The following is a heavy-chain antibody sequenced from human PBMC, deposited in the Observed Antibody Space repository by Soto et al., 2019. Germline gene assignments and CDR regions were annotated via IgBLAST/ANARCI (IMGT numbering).Heavy chain of an antibody. D-gene: IGHD1-26*01. J-gene: IGHJ4*02. Sequence: GGSLRLSCAASGFTFSDYYMTWIRQAPGKGLEWVSYISSSGYTIYDADSVKGRFTISRDNAKNSLYLQMNSLRAEDTAVYYCAKAVYSGSYFDYWGPGTLVTVSS. CDR1: GFTFSDYY. V-gene: IGHV3-11*04. CDR3: AKAVYSGSYFDY. CDR2: ISSSGYTI.